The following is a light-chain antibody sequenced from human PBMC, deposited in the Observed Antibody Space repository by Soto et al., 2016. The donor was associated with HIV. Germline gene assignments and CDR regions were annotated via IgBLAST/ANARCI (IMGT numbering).Light chain of an antibody. CDR3: QKYNNDLT. Sequence: DIQLTQSPSSLSASIGDRVSITCRASQDISNYLAWYQQKPGEVPKLLIFAAISLQSGVPSRFSGRGSGTQFTLTISSLQPGDIGTYYCQKYNNDLTFGGGTKVEI. CDR1: QDISNY. CDR2: AAI. J-gene: IGKJ4*01. V-gene: IGKV1-27*01.